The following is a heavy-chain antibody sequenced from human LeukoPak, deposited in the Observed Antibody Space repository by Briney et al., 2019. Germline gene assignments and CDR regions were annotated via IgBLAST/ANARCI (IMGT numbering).Heavy chain of an antibody. Sequence: GGSLRLSWAAFGFTFSSYAMSWVRQAPGKGLGWVSAISGSGGSTYYADSVKGRFTISRDNSKNTLYLQMNSLRAEDTAVYYCAKYASSGYYYGTSDYWGQGTLVTVSS. J-gene: IGHJ4*02. D-gene: IGHD3-22*01. CDR3: AKYASSGYYYGTSDY. CDR1: GFTFSSYA. V-gene: IGHV3-23*01. CDR2: ISGSGGST.